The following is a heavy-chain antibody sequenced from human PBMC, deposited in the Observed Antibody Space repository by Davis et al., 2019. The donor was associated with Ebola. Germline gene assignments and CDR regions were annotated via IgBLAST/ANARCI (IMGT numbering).Heavy chain of an antibody. CDR3: AKLRRMYCRANSCGGLDV. D-gene: IGHD2-2*01. Sequence: PGGSLRLSCAASGFSLSKYGMHWVRQAPGKGLEWVAGMSSDESDEYDGRDKTYADSVQGRFTIRRDDSKNTVYLEMSSMRVEETAVYYCAKLRRMYCRANSCGGLDVWGQGTTVTVSS. CDR1: GFSLSKYG. J-gene: IGHJ6*02. V-gene: IGHV3-30*18. CDR2: MSSDESDEYDGRDK.